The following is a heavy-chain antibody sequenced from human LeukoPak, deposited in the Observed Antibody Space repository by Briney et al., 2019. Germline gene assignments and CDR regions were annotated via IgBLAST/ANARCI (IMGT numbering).Heavy chain of an antibody. CDR1: GGSISSYY. Sequence: SETLSLTCTVSGGSISSYYWSWVRQPPGKGLEWIGYIYYSGSTNYNPSLKSRVTISVDTSKNQFSLKLSSVTAADTAVHYCARYGVVIDAFDIWGQGTMVTVSS. V-gene: IGHV4-59*01. D-gene: IGHD2-21*01. CDR2: IYYSGST. CDR3: ARYGVVIDAFDI. J-gene: IGHJ3*02.